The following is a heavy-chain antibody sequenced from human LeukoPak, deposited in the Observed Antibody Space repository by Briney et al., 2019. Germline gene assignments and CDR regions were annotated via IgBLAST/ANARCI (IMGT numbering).Heavy chain of an antibody. J-gene: IGHJ6*02. CDR3: ARGDYGWYYYYGMDV. CDR1: GYTFTSYN. V-gene: IGHV1-8*01. Sequence: GASVKVSCKASGYTFTSYNISWVRQATGQGLEWMGWMNPNSGNTGYAQKFQGRVTMTRNTSISTAHMELSSLRSEDTAVYYCARGDYGWYYYYGMDVWGQGTTVTVSS. D-gene: IGHD4-17*01. CDR2: MNPNSGNT.